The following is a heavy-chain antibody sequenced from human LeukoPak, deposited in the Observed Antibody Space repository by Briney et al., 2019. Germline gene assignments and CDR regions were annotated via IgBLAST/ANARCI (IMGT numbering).Heavy chain of an antibody. J-gene: IGHJ4*02. V-gene: IGHV3-30*18. Sequence: GGSLRLSCAASGIIFSTYGMHWVRQAPGKGLEWVGVISNDGINTYYTDSLKGRFTTSRDNSNSTLYLHMNSLRREDTAVYYCAKGRRGSSYVHYFDSWGQGALVTVSS. CDR1: GIIFSTYG. D-gene: IGHD5-18*01. CDR2: ISNDGINT. CDR3: AKGRRGSSYVHYFDS.